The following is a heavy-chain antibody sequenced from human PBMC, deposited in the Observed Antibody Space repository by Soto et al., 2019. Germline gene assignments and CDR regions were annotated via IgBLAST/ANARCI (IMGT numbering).Heavy chain of an antibody. CDR1: GFSFRRYS. CDR2: LSSSKTYI. V-gene: IGHV3-48*02. CDR3: VRDSGWAFHI. J-gene: IGHJ3*02. Sequence: EVQLVESGGDLVQPGQSLRLSCAASGFSFRRYSMNWVRQPPGMGLDWISYLSSSKTYIWYADSVHGRFTISRDNANNSLSLQMNSLRDEDTAVYYCVRDSGWAFHIWGLGTMVTVSS. D-gene: IGHD6-19*01.